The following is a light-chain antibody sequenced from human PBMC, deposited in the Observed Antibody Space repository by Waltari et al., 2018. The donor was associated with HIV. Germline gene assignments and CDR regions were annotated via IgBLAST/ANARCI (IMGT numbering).Light chain of an antibody. V-gene: IGLV2-23*01. CDR3: CSYAGTNWV. Sequence: QSALTQHASVSGSPGQSITISCTGTSSDVGSYNIVSWYQQHPGKAPKLMIYEGSKRPSGVSNRFSGSKSGNTASLTISGLQAEDEADYYCCSYAGTNWVFGGGTKLTVL. J-gene: IGLJ3*02. CDR1: SSDVGSYNI. CDR2: EGS.